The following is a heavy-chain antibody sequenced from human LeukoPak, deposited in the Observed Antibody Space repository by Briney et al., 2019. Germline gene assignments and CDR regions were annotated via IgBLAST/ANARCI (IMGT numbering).Heavy chain of an antibody. CDR2: IYYSGST. V-gene: IGHV4-39*01. J-gene: IGHJ6*02. Sequence: PSETLSPTCTVSGGSLSSSSYYWGWIRQPPGKGLEWIGSIYYSGSTYYNPSLKSRVTISVDTSKNQFSLKLSSVTAADTAVYYCARRVAVAGTPFYYYYGMDVWAKGLRSPSP. D-gene: IGHD6-19*01. CDR1: GGSLSSSSYY. CDR3: ARRVAVAGTPFYYYYGMDV.